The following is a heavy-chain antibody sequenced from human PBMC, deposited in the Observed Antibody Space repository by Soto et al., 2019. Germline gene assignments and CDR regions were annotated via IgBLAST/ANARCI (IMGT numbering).Heavy chain of an antibody. V-gene: IGHV5-51*01. J-gene: IGHJ6*02. CDR3: ARHEQYYFHSYGMDV. Sequence: GESLKISCKGSGYSFTTYWIAWVRQMPGKGLEWMGIINPTDSDTKYSPSFQGQVTISADQSISTAYLQWSSLKASGTAMYYCARHEQYYFHSYGMDVWGQGTTVTVSS. CDR2: INPTDSDT. CDR1: GYSFTTYW.